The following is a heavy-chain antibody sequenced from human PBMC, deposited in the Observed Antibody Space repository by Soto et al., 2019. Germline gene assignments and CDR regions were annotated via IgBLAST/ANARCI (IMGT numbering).Heavy chain of an antibody. V-gene: IGHV1-69*01. CDR2: IIPIFRTA. Sequence: QVQLVQSGAEVKKPGSSVKVSCNASGGTFSSYAISWVRQAPGQGLEWMGGIIPIFRTANYAQKFQGRVTMTAHDSTRTAYMELSSLRSEDTAVYYCARDSGGTTVAFGMDVWGQGTTVTVSS. CDR1: GGTFSSYA. D-gene: IGHD4-17*01. J-gene: IGHJ6*02. CDR3: ARDSGGTTVAFGMDV.